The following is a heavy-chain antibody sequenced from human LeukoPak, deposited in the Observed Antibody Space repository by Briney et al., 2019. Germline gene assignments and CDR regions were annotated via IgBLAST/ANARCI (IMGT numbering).Heavy chain of an antibody. V-gene: IGHV4-39*07. Sequence: PSETLSLTCTVSGGSISSSSYYWGWIRQPPGKGLEWIGEINPSGSTNYNPSLKSRVTISVDTPKNQFSLRLSSVTAADTAVYYCATWPGVISSYWGQGTLVTVSS. J-gene: IGHJ4*02. CDR1: GGSISSSSYY. D-gene: IGHD3-10*01. CDR2: INPSGST. CDR3: ATWPGVISSY.